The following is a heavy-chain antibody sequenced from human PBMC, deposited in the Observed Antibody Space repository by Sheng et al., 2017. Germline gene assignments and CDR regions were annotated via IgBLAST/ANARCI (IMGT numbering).Heavy chain of an antibody. J-gene: IGHJ4*02. D-gene: IGHD3-9*01. CDR3: ANVKTGHPDY. Sequence: EVQLLESGGGLVQPGGSLRLSCATSGFTFSSYAMTWVRQAPGKGLEWVSSISGSGGSTYYADSVKGRFTISRDNSKNALYLQMNSLRAEDTAVYYCANVKTGHPDYWDQGTLVTVSS. V-gene: IGHV3-23*01. CDR2: ISGSGGST. CDR1: GFTFSSYA.